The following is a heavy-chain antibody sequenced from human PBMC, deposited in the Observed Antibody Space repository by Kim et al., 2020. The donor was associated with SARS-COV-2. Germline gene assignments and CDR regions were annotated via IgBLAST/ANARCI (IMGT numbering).Heavy chain of an antibody. CDR2: ISYDGSNK. V-gene: IGHV3-30*04. Sequence: GGSLRLSCAASGFTFSSYAMHWVRQAPGKGLEWVAVISYDGSNKYYADSVKGRFTISRDNSKNTLYLQMNSLRAEDTAVYYCARSDCGGDCSFDYWVQGTLVTVSS. CDR1: GFTFSSYA. J-gene: IGHJ4*02. D-gene: IGHD2-21*02. CDR3: ARSDCGGDCSFDY.